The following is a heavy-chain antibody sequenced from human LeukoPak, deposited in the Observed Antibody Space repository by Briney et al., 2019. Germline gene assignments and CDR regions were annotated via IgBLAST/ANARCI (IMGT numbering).Heavy chain of an antibody. CDR1: GFTFSSYW. CDR2: IKQDGSEK. J-gene: IGHJ4*02. Sequence: GGSLRLSCAASGFTFSSYWMSWVRQAPGKGLEWVANIKQDGSEKYYVDSVKGRFTISRDNAKNSLYLQMNSLRAEDTAVYYCARDPTRGGMMATTHYYWGQGTLVTVSS. V-gene: IGHV3-7*01. CDR3: ARDPTRGGMMATTHYY. D-gene: IGHD5-24*01.